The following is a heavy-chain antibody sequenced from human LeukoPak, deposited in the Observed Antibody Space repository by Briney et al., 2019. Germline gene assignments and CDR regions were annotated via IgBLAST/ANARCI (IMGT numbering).Heavy chain of an antibody. Sequence: SETLSLTCAVYGGSISSSTYFWGWIRQPPGKGLEWIGTIYYSGSTYYNPSLKSRVTISVDSSKNQFSLRLSSVTAADTAVYYCARDLGFGYFDYWGQGTLVTVSS. D-gene: IGHD3-16*01. CDR3: ARDLGFGYFDY. CDR2: IYYSGST. J-gene: IGHJ4*02. V-gene: IGHV4-39*07. CDR1: GGSISSSTYF.